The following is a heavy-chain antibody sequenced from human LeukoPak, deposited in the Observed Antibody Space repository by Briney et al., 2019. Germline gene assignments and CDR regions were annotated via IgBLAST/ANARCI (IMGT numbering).Heavy chain of an antibody. D-gene: IGHD6-13*01. Sequence: ASVNVSCKASGYTFTSYAMNWVRQAPGQGLEWMGWINTNTGNPTYAQGFTGRFVFSLDTSVSTAYLQISSLKAEDTAVYYCARLAAASPRNWFDPWGQGTLVTVSS. V-gene: IGHV7-4-1*02. CDR2: INTNTGNP. J-gene: IGHJ5*02. CDR1: GYTFTSYA. CDR3: ARLAAASPRNWFDP.